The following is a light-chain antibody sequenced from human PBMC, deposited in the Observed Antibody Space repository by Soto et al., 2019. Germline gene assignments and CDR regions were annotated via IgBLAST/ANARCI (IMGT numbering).Light chain of an antibody. V-gene: IGKV1-33*01. CDR3: QQYDNLPPTWT. CDR2: DAS. J-gene: IGKJ1*01. Sequence: DIQMTQSPSSLSASVGNRVTITCQASQDIATDLNWYQQKPGKAPNLLIYDASNLETGVPSRFSGGGSGTHFTFTISNLQPEDIATYYCQQYDNLPPTWTFGQGTMVDNK. CDR1: QDIATD.